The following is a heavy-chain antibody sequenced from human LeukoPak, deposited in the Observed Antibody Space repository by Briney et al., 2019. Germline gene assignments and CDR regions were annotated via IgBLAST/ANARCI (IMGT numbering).Heavy chain of an antibody. D-gene: IGHD1-26*01. CDR1: GGSINTYY. V-gene: IGHV4-59*08. J-gene: IGHJ3*02. CDR3: ASRLRIEGGTRRGDALDM. CDR2: IYNSGST. Sequence: PSETLSLTCTVSGGSINTYYWTWIRQPPGKGLEWVGYIYNSGSTNYNPSLKSRVTISTDTSKKQFSLRVSSEPAADTAVYYCASRLRIEGGTRRGDALDMWGQGTMVTVSS.